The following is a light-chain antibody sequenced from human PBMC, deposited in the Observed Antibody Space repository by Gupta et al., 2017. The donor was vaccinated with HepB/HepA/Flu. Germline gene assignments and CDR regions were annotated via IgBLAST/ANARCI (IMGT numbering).Light chain of an antibody. V-gene: IGKV3-20*01. CDR1: QSVYSDY. CDR3: QRCATSLLT. Sequence: EIVLSHSQGPLSLSLGERATLSCRASQSVYSDYFAWYLQRPGQSPRLLIYGATSRATGIPNRFSGRWSGKDFTITITRLEAEDFAVYYCQRCATSLLTFGPGTKLDIK. J-gene: IGKJ3*01. CDR2: GAT.